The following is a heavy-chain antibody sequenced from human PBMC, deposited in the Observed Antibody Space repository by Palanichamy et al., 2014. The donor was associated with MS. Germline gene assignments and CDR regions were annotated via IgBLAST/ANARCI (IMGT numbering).Heavy chain of an antibody. CDR2: ISGSGGST. CDR3: AKTSYYCGYVYFDD. V-gene: IGHV3-23*01. D-gene: IGHD4-23*01. CDR1: GFTFSSHA. Sequence: EVQLLESGGGLLQPGGSLRLSCAASGFTFSSHAMSWVRQAPGRGLEWVSTISGSGGSTYYADSVKGRFTISRDNSKNTLYVQMNSLRAEDTAVYYCAKTSYYCGYVYFDDWGQGTLVTVSS. J-gene: IGHJ4*02.